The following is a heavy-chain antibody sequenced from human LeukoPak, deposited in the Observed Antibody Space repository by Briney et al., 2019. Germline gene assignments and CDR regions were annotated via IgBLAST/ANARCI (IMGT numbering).Heavy chain of an antibody. J-gene: IGHJ5*02. CDR2: INADDGNT. CDR1: GYTFTTYA. Sequence: ASVKVSCKTSGYTFTTYAIHWVRQAPGQRLEWMGLINADDGNTRYSQRFQGRVTITRDTSANTAYMELSSLRFEDTAVYYCARGGSQDTAMVTWGQGTLVTVSS. CDR3: ARGGSQDTAMVT. D-gene: IGHD5-18*01. V-gene: IGHV1-3*01.